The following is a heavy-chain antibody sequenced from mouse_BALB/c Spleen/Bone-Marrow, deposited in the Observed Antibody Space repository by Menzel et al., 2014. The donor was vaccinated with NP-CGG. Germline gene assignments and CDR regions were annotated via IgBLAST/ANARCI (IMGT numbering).Heavy chain of an antibody. CDR2: IWGDGTT. V-gene: IGHV2-6-7*01. CDR3: AREKYGNYYAMGY. CDR1: GFSLIVYG. D-gene: IGHD2-10*02. Sequence: QVQLKESGPGLVAPSQSLSITCTVSGFSLIVYGINWVRQPPGKGLEWLGMIWGDGTTDYNSALRSRLSINKDNSRSQVFLKMNSLQTDDTARYFCAREKYGNYYAMGYWGQGTSVTVSS. J-gene: IGHJ4*01.